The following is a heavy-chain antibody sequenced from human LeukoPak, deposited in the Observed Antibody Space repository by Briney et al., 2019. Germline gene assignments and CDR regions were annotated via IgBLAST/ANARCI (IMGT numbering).Heavy chain of an antibody. V-gene: IGHV1-69*13. CDR1: GGTFSSYA. CDR3: ASGPEYYYDSY. J-gene: IGHJ4*02. CDR2: INPIFGTE. Sequence: SVKVSCKASGGTFSSYAISWVRQAPGQGLEWMGGINPIFGTENYAQKFQGRVTITADESTSTAYMELSSLRSEDTAVYYCASGPEYYYDSYWGQGTLVTVSS. D-gene: IGHD3-22*01.